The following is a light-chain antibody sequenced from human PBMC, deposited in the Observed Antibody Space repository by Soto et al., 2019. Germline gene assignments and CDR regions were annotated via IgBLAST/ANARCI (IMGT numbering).Light chain of an antibody. J-gene: IGKJ5*01. V-gene: IGKV1-12*01. CDR2: AAS. Sequence: PLSRSTYFVTASVGDRVTRGCRASQDISSSLAWYQQKPGKAPKLLIYAASSLQSGVPSRFSGSRSGTDFTLTICSLQPEAFAPYYCQQANSFPITFGQGTRLEIK. CDR3: QQANSFPIT. CDR1: QDISSS.